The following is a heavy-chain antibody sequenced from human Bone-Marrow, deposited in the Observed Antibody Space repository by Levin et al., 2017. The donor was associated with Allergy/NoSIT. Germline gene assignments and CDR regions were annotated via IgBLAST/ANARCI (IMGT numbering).Heavy chain of an antibody. D-gene: IGHD6-19*01. J-gene: IGHJ5*02. CDR1: GFTFENYA. V-gene: IGHV3-9*01. CDR2: VSWNSDDI. Sequence: HTGGSLRLSCAASGFTFENYAMHWVRQAPGKGLEWVSGVSWNSDDIAYADSVRGRFTISRDNADSSLYLQMNSLRPEDTAFYYCVKDDSSGWYVGLSSWGQGTLVTVSS. CDR3: VKDDSSGWYVGLSS.